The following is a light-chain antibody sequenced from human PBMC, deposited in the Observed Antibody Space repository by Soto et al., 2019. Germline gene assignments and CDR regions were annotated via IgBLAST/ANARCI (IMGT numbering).Light chain of an antibody. CDR3: QHYGSSRT. CDR2: GAS. J-gene: IGKJ1*01. V-gene: IGKV3-20*01. CDR1: QSASSSY. Sequence: EIVLTQSPGTLSLSPGERATLSCRASQSASSSYLAWYQQKPGQAPRLLIYGASSRATGIPDRFSGSGSGTDFTLTINRLAPEDFAVYYCQHYGSSRTFGQGTKVDIK.